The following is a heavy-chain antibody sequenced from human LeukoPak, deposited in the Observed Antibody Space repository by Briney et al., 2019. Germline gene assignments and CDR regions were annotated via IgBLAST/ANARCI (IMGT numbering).Heavy chain of an antibody. CDR3: ARPPNAFDI. J-gene: IGHJ3*02. V-gene: IGHV5-51*01. CDR1: GSSFTSYW. Sequence: GESLQISCQGSGSSFTSYWIGWVRQVPGKGLEWMGIIYPGDSDTRYSPSFQGQVTISADKSISTAYLQWSSLKASDTAMYYCARPPNAFDIWGQGTMVTVSS. CDR2: IYPGDSDT.